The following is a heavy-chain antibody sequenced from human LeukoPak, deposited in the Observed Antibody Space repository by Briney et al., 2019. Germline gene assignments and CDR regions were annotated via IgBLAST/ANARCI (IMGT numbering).Heavy chain of an antibody. J-gene: IGHJ4*02. CDR2: IIPILGIA. V-gene: IGHV1-69*04. Sequence: ASVKVSCKASGGTFSSYAISWVRQAPGQGLEWMGRIIPILGIANYAQKFQGRVTITADKSTSTAYMELSSLRSEDTAVYYCATSPPTYYFGYWGQGTLVTVSS. CDR3: ATSPPTYYFGY. CDR1: GGTFSSYA.